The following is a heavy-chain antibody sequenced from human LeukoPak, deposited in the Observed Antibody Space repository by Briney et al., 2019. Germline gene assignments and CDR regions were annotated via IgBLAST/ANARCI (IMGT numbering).Heavy chain of an antibody. CDR3: ARWVATPRGYFDY. Sequence: SETLSLTCAVYGGSFSGYYWSWIRQPPGKGLEWIGEINHSGSTNYNPSLKSRVTISVDTSKNQFSVKLSSVTAADTAVYYCARWVATPRGYFDYWGQGTLVTVSS. V-gene: IGHV4-34*01. J-gene: IGHJ4*02. D-gene: IGHD5-12*01. CDR1: GGSFSGYY. CDR2: INHSGST.